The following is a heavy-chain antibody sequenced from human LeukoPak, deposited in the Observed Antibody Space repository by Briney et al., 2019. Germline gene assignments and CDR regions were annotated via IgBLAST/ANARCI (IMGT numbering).Heavy chain of an antibody. CDR1: GFTVSSKY. D-gene: IGHD3-22*01. Sequence: GGSLRLSCAASGFTVSSKYMSCVRQAPGKGLEWVSLTYSGGSTFYADSVRGRFTISRDNSKNTLYLQMNSLRAGDTAMYYCAITYYYDSSGYEEDYWGQGTLVTVSS. CDR2: TYSGGST. J-gene: IGHJ4*02. CDR3: AITYYYDSSGYEEDY. V-gene: IGHV3-53*01.